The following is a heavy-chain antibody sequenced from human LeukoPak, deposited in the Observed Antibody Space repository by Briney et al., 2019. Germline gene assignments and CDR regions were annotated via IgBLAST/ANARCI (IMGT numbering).Heavy chain of an antibody. V-gene: IGHV1-2*02. CDR1: GYTFTGYY. J-gene: IGHJ1*01. CDR2: INPNSGGT. CDR3: ARGYYDSSGFEYFQD. D-gene: IGHD3-22*01. Sequence: ASVKVSCKASGYTFTGYYMHWVRQAPGQGLEWMGWINPNSGGTNYAQKFQGRVTMTRDTSISTAYMELSRLTSDDTAVYYCARGYYDSSGFEYFQDWGQGTLVTASS.